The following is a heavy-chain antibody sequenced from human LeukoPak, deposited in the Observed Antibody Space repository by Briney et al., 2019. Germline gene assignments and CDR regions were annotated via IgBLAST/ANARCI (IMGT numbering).Heavy chain of an antibody. J-gene: IGHJ6*03. D-gene: IGHD4-11*01. CDR2: IIPIFGTA. CDR3: ARMPGTTVTGYYMDV. V-gene: IGHV1-69*13. CDR1: GGTFSSYA. Sequence: GASVKVSCKASGGTFSSYAISWVRQAPGQGLEWMGGIIPIFGTANYAQKFQGRVTITADESTSTAYMELSSLRSEDTAVYYCARMPGTTVTGYYMDVWGKGTTVTVSS.